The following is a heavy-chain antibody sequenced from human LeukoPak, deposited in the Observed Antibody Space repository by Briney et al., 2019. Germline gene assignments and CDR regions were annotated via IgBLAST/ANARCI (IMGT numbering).Heavy chain of an antibody. CDR3: ARDTLGPLYYGMDV. J-gene: IGHJ6*02. Sequence: GGSLRLSCAASGFTFSSYWMHWVRHAPGKGLVWVSRINSDGSSTSYADSVKGRFTISRDNAKNTLYLQMNSLRAEDTAVYYCARDTLGPLYYGMDVWGQGTTVTVSS. D-gene: IGHD2-15*01. CDR1: GFTFSSYW. V-gene: IGHV3-74*01. CDR2: INSDGSST.